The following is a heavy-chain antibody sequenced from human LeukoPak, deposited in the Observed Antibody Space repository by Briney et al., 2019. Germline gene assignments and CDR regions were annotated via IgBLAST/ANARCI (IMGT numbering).Heavy chain of an antibody. D-gene: IGHD6-13*01. CDR1: GFTFSRYG. J-gene: IGHJ4*02. Sequence: GGSLRLSCAASGFTFSRYGMHWVRQAPGKGLEWVAIISYDGNNKYYADSVKGRFTISRDNSKNTLYLQMNSLRAEDTAVYYCARDRYSSRLEYFEYWGQGTLVTVSS. CDR2: ISYDGNNK. V-gene: IGHV3-30*03. CDR3: ARDRYSSRLEYFEY.